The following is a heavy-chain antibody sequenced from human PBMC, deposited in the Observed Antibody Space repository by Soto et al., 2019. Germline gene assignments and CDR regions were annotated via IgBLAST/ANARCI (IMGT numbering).Heavy chain of an antibody. D-gene: IGHD1-26*01. Sequence: QVQLQQSGPGLVKPSQTLSLICAISGDSVSSNSAAWSWVRQSPSRGLEWLGRTYYRSKWYNDYAVSMKSRITINPDTSKHQFSLQLNSVTPEETAMYYCARNREGALSDWGQGTLVIVSS. CDR2: TYYRSKWYN. CDR3: ARNREGALSD. V-gene: IGHV6-1*01. J-gene: IGHJ4*02. CDR1: GDSVSSNSAA.